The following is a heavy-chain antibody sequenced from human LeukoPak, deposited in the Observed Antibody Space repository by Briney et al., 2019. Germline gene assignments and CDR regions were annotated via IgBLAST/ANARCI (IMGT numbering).Heavy chain of an antibody. CDR1: GFTFSSYS. CDR2: ISSSSSYI. CDR3: ARDELPLKLRYFDWAIRRTNWFDP. D-gene: IGHD3-9*01. J-gene: IGHJ5*02. Sequence: GGSLRLSCAASGFTFSSYSMNWVRQAPGKGLEWVSSISSSSSYICYADSVKGRFTISRDNAKNSLYLQMNSLRAEDTAVYYCARDELPLKLRYFDWAIRRTNWFDPWGQGTLVTVSS. V-gene: IGHV3-21*01.